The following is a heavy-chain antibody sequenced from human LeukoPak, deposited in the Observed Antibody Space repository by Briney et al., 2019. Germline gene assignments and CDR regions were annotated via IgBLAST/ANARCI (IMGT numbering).Heavy chain of an antibody. CDR3: ACGRQLGY. V-gene: IGHV3-7*01. CDR1: GLTFSSYW. CDR2: IKQDGSEK. J-gene: IGHJ4*02. D-gene: IGHD3-16*01. Sequence: VGSLRLSCAAPGLTFSSYWMSSDRQAPGKGLEWVANIKQDGSEKYYVDSVKGRFTISRDNARNSLYLQMNSLRAEDTAIYYCACGRQLGYWGQGTLVTVSS.